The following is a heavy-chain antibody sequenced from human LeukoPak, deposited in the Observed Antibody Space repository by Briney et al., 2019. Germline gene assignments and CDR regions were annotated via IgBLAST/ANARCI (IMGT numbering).Heavy chain of an antibody. CDR3: ARVTEGRGYCSSTSCYSDY. Sequence: GGSLRLSCAASGFTFSSYSMNWVRQAPGKGLEWVSSISSSSTYIYYADSVKGRFTISRDNAKNSLYLQMNSLRAEDTAGYYCARVTEGRGYCSSTSCYSDYWGQGTLVTVSS. CDR1: GFTFSSYS. J-gene: IGHJ4*02. V-gene: IGHV3-21*01. D-gene: IGHD2-2*01. CDR2: ISSSSTYI.